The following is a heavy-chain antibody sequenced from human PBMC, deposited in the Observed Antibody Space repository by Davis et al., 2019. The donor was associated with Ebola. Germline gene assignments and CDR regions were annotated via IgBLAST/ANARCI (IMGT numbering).Heavy chain of an antibody. J-gene: IGHJ3*02. CDR1: GFTFSSYG. V-gene: IGHV3-33*03. CDR3: ARRFYGDSEGRGDAFDI. CDR2: IWYDGSNK. D-gene: IGHD4-17*01. Sequence: GESLKISCAASGFTFSSYGMHWVRQAPGKGLEWVAVIWYDGSNKYYADSVKGRFTISRDNAKNSLYLQLSSLRVDDTAVYYCARRFYGDSEGRGDAFDIWGQGTMVTVSS.